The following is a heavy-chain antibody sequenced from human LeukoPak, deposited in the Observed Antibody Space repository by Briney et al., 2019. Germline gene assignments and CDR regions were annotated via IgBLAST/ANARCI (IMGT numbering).Heavy chain of an antibody. D-gene: IGHD2-15*01. Sequence: GGSLRLSCAASGFTFSNYEMNWVRQAPGKGLEWISYISSSGSTIYYVDSVKGRFTISRDNAKNSLFLQMNSLRAEDTAVYYCAREGAPATNRYNWFDPWGQGTLVTVSS. CDR1: GFTFSNYE. CDR3: AREGAPATNRYNWFDP. V-gene: IGHV3-48*03. J-gene: IGHJ5*02. CDR2: ISSSGSTI.